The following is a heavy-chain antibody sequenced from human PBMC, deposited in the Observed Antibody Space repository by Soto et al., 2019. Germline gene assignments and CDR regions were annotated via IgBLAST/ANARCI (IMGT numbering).Heavy chain of an antibody. J-gene: IGHJ4*02. CDR2: IYYSGST. CDR1: GGSISSYY. V-gene: IGHV4-59*01. Sequence: SETLSLTCTVSGGSISSYYWSWIRQPPGKGLEWIGYIYYSGSTNYNPSLKSRVTISVDTSKNQFSLKLSSVTAADTAVYYCARAKYGGTTPYFDYWGQGTLVTVSS. D-gene: IGHD1-1*01. CDR3: ARAKYGGTTPYFDY.